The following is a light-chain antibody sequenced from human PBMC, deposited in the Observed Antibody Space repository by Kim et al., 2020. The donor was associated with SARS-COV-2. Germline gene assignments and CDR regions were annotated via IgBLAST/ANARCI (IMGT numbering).Light chain of an antibody. V-gene: IGLV1-51*01. J-gene: IGLJ2*01. Sequence: GQKVTVSCSGSSSNIGNNYVSWYQQLPGTAPKLLIYDNNKRPSGIPDRFSGSKSGTSATLGITGLQTGDEADYYCGTWDSSLSDVLFGGGTQLTVL. CDR1: SSNIGNNY. CDR2: DNN. CDR3: GTWDSSLSDVL.